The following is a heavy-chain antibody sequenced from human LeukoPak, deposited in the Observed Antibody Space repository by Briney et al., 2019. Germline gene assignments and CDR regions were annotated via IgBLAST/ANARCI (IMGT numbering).Heavy chain of an antibody. CDR2: ISYDGRSK. V-gene: IGHV3-30*04. J-gene: IGHJ6*02. CDR3: AKDLGYYSSYYYGMDV. Sequence: GGSLRLSCAASGFTFSSYAMHWVRQAPGKGLEWVAVISYDGRSKYYGDSVKGRFTISRDNSKNTLYLQMNSLRAEDSAVYYCAKDLGYYSSYYYGMDVWGQGTTVTVSS. D-gene: IGHD4-11*01. CDR1: GFTFSSYA.